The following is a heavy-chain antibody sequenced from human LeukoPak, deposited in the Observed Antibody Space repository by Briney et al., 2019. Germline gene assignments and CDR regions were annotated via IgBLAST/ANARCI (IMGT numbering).Heavy chain of an antibody. CDR2: ISHSGST. Sequence: PSGTLSLTCAVSGGSISSSNWWSWVRQPPGKGLEWIGEISHSGSTNYNPSLKSRVTMSIDKSKTQFSLKLSSVTAADTAVYYCARTHSSSWSLNFDYWGQGTLVTVSS. D-gene: IGHD6-13*01. CDR1: GGSISSSNW. V-gene: IGHV4-4*02. J-gene: IGHJ4*02. CDR3: ARTHSSSWSLNFDY.